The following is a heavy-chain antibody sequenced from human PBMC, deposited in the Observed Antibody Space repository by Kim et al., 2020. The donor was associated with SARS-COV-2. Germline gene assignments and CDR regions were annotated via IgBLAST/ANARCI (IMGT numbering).Heavy chain of an antibody. J-gene: IGHJ4*02. V-gene: IGHV4-39*07. Sequence: SETLSLTCTVSGGSISSSSYYWGWIRQPPGKGLEWIGSIYYSGSTFYNPSLKSRVTISVDTSKNQFSLKLSSVTAADTAVYYCALHRGYSYGYYFDYWGQGTLVTVSS. CDR3: ALHRGYSYGYYFDY. CDR1: GGSISSSSYY. D-gene: IGHD5-18*01. CDR2: IYYSGST.